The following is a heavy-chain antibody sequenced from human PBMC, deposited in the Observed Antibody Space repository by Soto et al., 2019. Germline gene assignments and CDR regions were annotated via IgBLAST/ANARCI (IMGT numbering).Heavy chain of an antibody. CDR2: IWFDGIKE. V-gene: IGHV3-33*01. Sequence: GGSLRLSCAVTGFDFTTYSMHWVRQTPDKGLEWVAIIWFDGIKEFYAESVRGRFTISIDTSKNTVFLQMNNVRAEDTALYYCTRATFDVWGQGTTVTFCS. CDR3: TRATFDV. CDR1: GFDFTTYS. J-gene: IGHJ6*02.